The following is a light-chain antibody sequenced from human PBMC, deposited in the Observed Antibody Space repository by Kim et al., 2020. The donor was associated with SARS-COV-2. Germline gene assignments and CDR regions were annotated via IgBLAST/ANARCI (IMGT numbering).Light chain of an antibody. CDR1: SGHSSYA. CDR2: LNSDGSH. J-gene: IGLJ3*02. Sequence: QLVLTQSPSASASLGASVKLTCTLSSGHSSYAIAWHQQQPETGPRYLMKLNSDGSHSKGDGIPDRFSGSSSGAERYLPISSLQSEDEADYYCQTWGTGIEVFGGGTQLAVL. CDR3: QTWGTGIEV. V-gene: IGLV4-69*01.